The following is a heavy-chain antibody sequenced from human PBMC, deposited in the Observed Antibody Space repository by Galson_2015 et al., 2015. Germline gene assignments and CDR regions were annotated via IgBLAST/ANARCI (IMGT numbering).Heavy chain of an antibody. Sequence: SLRLSCAASGFTFSSYAMSWVRQAPGKGLEWVSAISGSGGSTYYADSVKGRFTISRDNSKNTLFLQMNSLRAEDMAVYYCARESDCSGGTCYGVDYWGQGTLVTVSS. D-gene: IGHD2-15*01. CDR1: GFTFSSYA. J-gene: IGHJ4*02. CDR3: ARESDCSGGTCYGVDY. CDR2: ISGSGGST. V-gene: IGHV3-23*01.